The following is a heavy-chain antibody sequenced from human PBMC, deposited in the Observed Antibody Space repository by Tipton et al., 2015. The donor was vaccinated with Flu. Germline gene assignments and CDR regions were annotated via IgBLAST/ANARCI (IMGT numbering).Heavy chain of an antibody. CDR3: ARGVEVVTASTGFDP. D-gene: IGHD2-21*02. CDR1: GGSFSGYY. Sequence: LRLSCAVYGGSFSGYYWSWIRQPPGKGLEWIGEINHSGSTNYNPSLKSRVTISVDTSKNQFSLKLGSVTAADTAVYYCARGVEVVTASTGFDPWGQGTLVTVSS. CDR2: INHSGST. V-gene: IGHV4-34*01. J-gene: IGHJ5*02.